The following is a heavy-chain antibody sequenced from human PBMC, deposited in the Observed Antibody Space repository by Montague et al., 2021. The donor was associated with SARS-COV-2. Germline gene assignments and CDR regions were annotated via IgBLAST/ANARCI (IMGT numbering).Heavy chain of an antibody. CDR2: ISWNSSDI. J-gene: IGHJ6*02. CDR3: AKGLPLSVTGSNSLDV. CDR1: GFVFDDFA. Sequence: SLRLSCAASGFVFDDFAMHWVRQVPGKGLEWVSGISWNSSDIGYADSVKGRFTISRDNAKNFLSLQMNSLRTEDTALYYCAKGLPLSVTGSNSLDVWGQGTTVTVSS. V-gene: IGHV3-9*01. D-gene: IGHD6-19*01.